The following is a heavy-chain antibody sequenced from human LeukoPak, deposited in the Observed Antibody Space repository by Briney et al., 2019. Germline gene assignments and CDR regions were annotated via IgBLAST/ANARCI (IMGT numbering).Heavy chain of an antibody. Sequence: GGSLRLSCAASGFTVSSNYMSWVRQAPGKGLEWVSVIYSGGSTYYADSVKGRFTISGDNSKNTLYLQMNSLRAEDTAVYYCARGPSVTSRWFDPWGQGTLVTVSS. CDR1: GFTVSSNY. CDR2: IYSGGST. V-gene: IGHV3-53*01. D-gene: IGHD4-11*01. J-gene: IGHJ5*02. CDR3: ARGPSVTSRWFDP.